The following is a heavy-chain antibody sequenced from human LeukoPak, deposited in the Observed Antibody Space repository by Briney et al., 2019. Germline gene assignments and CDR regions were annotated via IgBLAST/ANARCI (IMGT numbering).Heavy chain of an antibody. Sequence: PSETLSLTCTVSGGSISSSSYYWGWIRQPPGKGLEWIGSIYYSGSANYNPSLKSRVTISVDTSKNQFSLKLISVTAADTAVYYCARDEGMIASMDVWGKGTTVTISS. J-gene: IGHJ6*03. D-gene: IGHD3-22*01. CDR2: IYYSGSA. CDR3: ARDEGMIASMDV. V-gene: IGHV4-39*07. CDR1: GGSISSSSYY.